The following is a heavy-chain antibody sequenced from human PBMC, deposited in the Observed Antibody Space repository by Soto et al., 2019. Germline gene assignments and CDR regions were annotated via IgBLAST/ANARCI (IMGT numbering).Heavy chain of an antibody. CDR2: IYYSGTT. D-gene: IGHD3-10*01. CDR3: ARAPINIQEGRGITMVREVMPFDY. J-gene: IGHJ4*02. V-gene: IGHV4-31*03. CDR1: GGSISSGGYY. Sequence: QVQLQESGPGLVKPSQTLSLTCTVSGGSISSGGYYWSWIRQHPGKGLEWIGYIYYSGTTYYNPSLKSRVTISVDTSKNQFSLKLSSVTAADTAVYYCARAPINIQEGRGITMVREVMPFDYWGQGTLVTVSS.